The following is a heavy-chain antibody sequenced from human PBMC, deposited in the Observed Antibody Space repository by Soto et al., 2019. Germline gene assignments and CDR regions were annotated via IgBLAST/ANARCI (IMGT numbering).Heavy chain of an antibody. CDR3: AKDRVPDGIYSSDY. CDR1: GFSFRDFS. D-gene: IGHD2-15*01. V-gene: IGHV3-23*01. CDR2: IDLSGTTT. J-gene: IGHJ4*02. Sequence: EVQLLESGGDLVQPGGSLRLSCAASGFSFRDFSMNWFRQAPGKGLEWVSFIDLSGTTTYYRDSVKGRFTMSKDKSRKTVYLQMNSLRVEDTAIYYCAKDRVPDGIYSSDYWGQGVPVTVSS.